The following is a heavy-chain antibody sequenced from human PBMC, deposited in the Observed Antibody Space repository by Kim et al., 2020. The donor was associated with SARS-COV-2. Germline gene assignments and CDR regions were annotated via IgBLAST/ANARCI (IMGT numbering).Heavy chain of an antibody. CDR3: AKGIGWHCSGGSCYPFDY. Sequence: GGSLRLPCAASGFTFSSYGMHWVRQAPGKGLEWVAVISYDGSNKYYADSVKGRFTISRDNSKNTLYLQMNSLRAEDTAVYYCAKGIGWHCSGGSCYPFDYWRQGALVTVSS. V-gene: IGHV3-30*18. D-gene: IGHD2-15*01. J-gene: IGHJ4*02. CDR1: GFTFSSYG. CDR2: ISYDGSNK.